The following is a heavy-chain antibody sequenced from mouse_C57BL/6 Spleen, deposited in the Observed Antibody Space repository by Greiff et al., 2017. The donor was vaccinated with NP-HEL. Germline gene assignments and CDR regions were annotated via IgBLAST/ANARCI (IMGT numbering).Heavy chain of an antibody. Sequence: VQLQQSGTVLARPGASVKMSCKTSGYTFTSYWMHWVKQRPGQGLEWIGAIYPGNSDTSYNQKFKGKAKLTAVTSASTAYMELSSLTNEDSAVYYCTRRYDYDGPYAMDYWGQGTSVTVSS. V-gene: IGHV1-5*01. CDR3: TRRYDYDGPYAMDY. CDR2: IYPGNSDT. J-gene: IGHJ4*01. CDR1: GYTFTSYW. D-gene: IGHD2-4*01.